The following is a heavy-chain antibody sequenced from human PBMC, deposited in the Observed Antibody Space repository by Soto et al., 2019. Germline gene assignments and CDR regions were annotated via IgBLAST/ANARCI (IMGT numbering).Heavy chain of an antibody. V-gene: IGHV1-2*02. Sequence: QVQLVQSGAEVKKPGASVRVSCKASGYTFTAYCVQWVRQAPGQGLQWMGWINPNSGDTKYAQESQGRVTRDTDTATSTGYMELSRPTSDDTAVYYWARDMDYNYGSGTGNGHGVWGQGTTVTVYS. J-gene: IGHJ6*02. CDR1: GYTFTAYC. CDR3: ARDMDYNYGSGTGNGHGV. D-gene: IGHD3-10*01. CDR2: INPNSGDT.